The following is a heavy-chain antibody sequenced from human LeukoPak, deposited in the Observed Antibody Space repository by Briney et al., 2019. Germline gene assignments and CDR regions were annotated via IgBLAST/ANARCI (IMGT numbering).Heavy chain of an antibody. CDR3: ARMISGSVDY. D-gene: IGHD6-19*01. CDR1: GYSFTSYW. J-gene: IGHJ4*02. V-gene: IGHV5-51*01. Sequence: GESLKISCKGSGYSFTSYWIGWGRQMPGKGLELVGIIYPGDSDTRYSPSFQGQVTISADKSISTAYPQWSSLKASDTAMYYCARMISGSVDYWGQGTLVTVSS. CDR2: IYPGDSDT.